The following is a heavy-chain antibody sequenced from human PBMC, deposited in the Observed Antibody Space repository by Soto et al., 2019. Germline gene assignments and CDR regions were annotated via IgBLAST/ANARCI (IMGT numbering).Heavy chain of an antibody. CDR3: ARDQRYYYDSSGYDYYYYYGMDV. J-gene: IGHJ6*02. V-gene: IGHV3-33*01. CDR2: IWYDGSNK. CDR1: GFTFSSYG. Sequence: GGSLRLSCAASGFTFSSYGMHWVRQAPGKGLEWVAVIWYDGSNKYYADSVKGRFTISRDNSKNTLYLQMNSLRAEDTAVYYCARDQRYYYDSSGYDYYYYYGMDVWGQGTTVTVSS. D-gene: IGHD3-22*01.